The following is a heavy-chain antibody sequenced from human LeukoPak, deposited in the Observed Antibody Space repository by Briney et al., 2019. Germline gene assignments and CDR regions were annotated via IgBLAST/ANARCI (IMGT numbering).Heavy chain of an antibody. J-gene: IGHJ4*02. V-gene: IGHV7-4-1*02. CDR2: INTNTGNP. D-gene: IGHD2-2*02. CDR1: GYTFTSYA. Sequence: ASVKVSCKASGYTFTSYAMNWVRQAPGQGLEWMGWINTNTGNPTYAQGFTGRFVFSLDTSVSTAYLQISSLKAEDTAVYYCARVKVGYCSSTSCYNYYFDYWGQGTLVTVSS. CDR3: ARVKVGYCSSTSCYNYYFDY.